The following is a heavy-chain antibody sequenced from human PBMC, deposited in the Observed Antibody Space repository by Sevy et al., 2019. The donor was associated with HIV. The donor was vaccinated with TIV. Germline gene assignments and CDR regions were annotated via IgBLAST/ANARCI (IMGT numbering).Heavy chain of an antibody. CDR1: GFTVSNNY. V-gene: IGHV3-53*01. CDR2: IYAGGNT. J-gene: IGHJ5*02. Sequence: GGSLRLSCAVSGFTVSNNYITWVRQAPGKGLEWVSAIYAGGNTYYSDSAKGRFTISRDNSKNTVYLQMNTLTADDTAVYYCARETEGGYEPRGQGTLVTVSS. CDR3: ARETEGGYEP. D-gene: IGHD1-1*01.